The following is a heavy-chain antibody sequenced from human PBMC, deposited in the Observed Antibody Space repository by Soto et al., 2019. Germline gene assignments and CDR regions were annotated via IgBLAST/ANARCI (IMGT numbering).Heavy chain of an antibody. D-gene: IGHD3-3*01. CDR3: VKDLRPNRGWFGH. V-gene: IGHV3-23*01. J-gene: IGHJ5*02. CDR2: ISGDGTRT. Sequence: GGSLRLSCAASGFNFYNYAMTWVRQAPGKGLEWVSGISGDGTRTYYGDSVKGRFTISRDNSKNTVFLQMNSLRAEDTALYYCVKDLRPNRGWFGHWGQGPRVTVSS. CDR1: GFNFYNYA.